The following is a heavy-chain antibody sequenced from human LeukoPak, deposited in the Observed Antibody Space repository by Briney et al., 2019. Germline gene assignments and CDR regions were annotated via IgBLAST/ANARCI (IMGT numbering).Heavy chain of an antibody. D-gene: IGHD6-6*01. CDR2: IIPIFGIA. CDR1: GGTFSGYA. J-gene: IGHJ5*02. Sequence: GASVKVSCKASGGTFSGYAISWVRQAPGQGLEWMGRIIPIFGIANYAQKFQGRVTITADKSTSTAYMELSSLRSEDTAVYYCAKAIAARPGNWFDPWGQGTLVTVSS. V-gene: IGHV1-69*04. CDR3: AKAIAARPGNWFDP.